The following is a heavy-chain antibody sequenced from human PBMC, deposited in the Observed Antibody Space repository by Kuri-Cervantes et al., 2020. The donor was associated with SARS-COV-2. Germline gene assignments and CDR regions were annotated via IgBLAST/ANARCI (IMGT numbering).Heavy chain of an antibody. CDR1: GGTFSSYA. CDR3: ARGGAARGLDYYGMDV. Sequence: SVKVSCKASGGTFSSYAISWVRQAPGQGLEWMGGIIPIFGTANYAQKFQGRVTITADKSTSTAYMELSSLRSEDTAVYYCARGGAARGLDYYGMDVWGQGTTVTVSS. CDR2: IIPIFGTA. J-gene: IGHJ6*01. D-gene: IGHD2-15*01. V-gene: IGHV1-69*06.